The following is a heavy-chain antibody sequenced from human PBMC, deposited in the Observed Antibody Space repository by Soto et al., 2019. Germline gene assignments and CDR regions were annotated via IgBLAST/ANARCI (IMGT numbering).Heavy chain of an antibody. CDR1: GFTFSSYA. D-gene: IGHD3-10*01. J-gene: IGHJ4*02. Sequence: GGSLSLSCAASGFTFSSYAMHWVRQAPGKGLEWVAVISYDGSNKYYADSVKGRFTISRDNSKNTLYLQMNSLRAEDTAVYYCARDKLLWFGTNYFDYWGQGTLVTVSS. V-gene: IGHV3-30-3*01. CDR3: ARDKLLWFGTNYFDY. CDR2: ISYDGSNK.